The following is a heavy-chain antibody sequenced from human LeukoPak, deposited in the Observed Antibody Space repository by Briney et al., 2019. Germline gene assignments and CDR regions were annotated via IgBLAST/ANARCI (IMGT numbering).Heavy chain of an antibody. CDR1: GFSFSTYS. CDR2: ISSSSGHI. CDR3: ARVKEANAFDI. V-gene: IGHV3-21*01. D-gene: IGHD5-12*01. Sequence: PGGSLRLSCAASGFSFSTYSMNWVRQAPGKGLEWVSSISSSSGHIYYADSVKGRFTISRDNAKNSLYLQMNSLRAEDTAVYYCARVKEANAFDIWGQGTMITVSS. J-gene: IGHJ3*02.